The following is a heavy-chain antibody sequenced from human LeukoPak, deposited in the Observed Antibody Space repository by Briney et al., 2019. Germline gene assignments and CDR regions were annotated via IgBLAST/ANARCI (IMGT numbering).Heavy chain of an antibody. V-gene: IGHV1-2*02. D-gene: IGHD1-1*01. CDR1: GYTFTGYY. CDR2: INPNSGGT. Sequence: ASVKYSCKASGYTFTGYYMHWVREAPGQGLEWMGWINPNSGGTNYAQKFQGRVTMTRDTSISTAYMELSRLRSDDTAVYYCAKGLKLERREGHLDYWGQGTLVTVSS. J-gene: IGHJ4*02. CDR3: AKGLKLERREGHLDY.